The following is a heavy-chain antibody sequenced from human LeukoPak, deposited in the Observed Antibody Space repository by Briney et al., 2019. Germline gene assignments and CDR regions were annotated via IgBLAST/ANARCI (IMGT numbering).Heavy chain of an antibody. CDR2: ISGSGADT. CDR1: GFSLSNLA. Sequence: TGGSLRLSCTASGFSLSNLAMTWVRQAPGRGLEWVSAISGSGADTYHADSVKGRFTISRDNSKNTLYLQVNSLRVEDTAIYYCARVPGSYYVDFDYWGQGTLVTVSS. V-gene: IGHV3-23*01. D-gene: IGHD3-10*01. CDR3: ARVPGSYYVDFDY. J-gene: IGHJ4*02.